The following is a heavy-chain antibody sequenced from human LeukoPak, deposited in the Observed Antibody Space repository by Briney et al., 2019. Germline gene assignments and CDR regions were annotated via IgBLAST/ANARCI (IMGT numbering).Heavy chain of an antibody. CDR1: GGPLSSSNYH. J-gene: IGHJ4*02. V-gene: IGHV4-39*07. D-gene: IGHD3-3*01. CDR3: ARDIPSGYHDY. Sequence: SETLSLTCTVSGGPLSSSNYHWGWIRQPPGKGLEWIGSIHYTGTTYYNPSLKSRVIISIDMSKSQFSLNLSSMTAADTAIYYCARDIPSGYHDYWGQGTLITVSS. CDR2: IHYTGTT.